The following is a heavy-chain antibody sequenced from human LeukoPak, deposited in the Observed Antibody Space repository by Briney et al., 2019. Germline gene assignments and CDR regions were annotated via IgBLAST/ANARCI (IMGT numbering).Heavy chain of an antibody. Sequence: GGSLRLSCTASGFTFSSYWMSWVRQAPGKGLEWVANINQAGSEKYYVDSVKGRFTISGDNAKNSLYLQMNSLRAEDTAVYYCARESNGWYTHFDYWGQGTLVTVSS. J-gene: IGHJ4*02. D-gene: IGHD6-19*01. CDR3: ARESNGWYTHFDY. CDR1: GFTFSSYW. V-gene: IGHV3-7*05. CDR2: INQAGSEK.